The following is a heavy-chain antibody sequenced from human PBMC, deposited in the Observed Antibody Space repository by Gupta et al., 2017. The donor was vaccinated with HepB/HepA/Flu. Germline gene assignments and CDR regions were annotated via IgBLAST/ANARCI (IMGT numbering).Heavy chain of an antibody. CDR3: ATTRYYYDSSGYGGDAFDI. V-gene: IGHV1-69*04. J-gene: IGHJ3*02. CDR1: GGTFSRYP. D-gene: IGHD3-22*01. CDR2: IIPILGIA. Sequence: QVQLVQSGAEVKKPGSSVKVSCKASGGTFSRYPITWVRRAPGQGLEWMGRIIPILGIANYAQKFQGRVTITADKSTSTAYMELSSLRSEDTAVYYCATTRYYYDSSGYGGDAFDIWGQGTMVTVSS.